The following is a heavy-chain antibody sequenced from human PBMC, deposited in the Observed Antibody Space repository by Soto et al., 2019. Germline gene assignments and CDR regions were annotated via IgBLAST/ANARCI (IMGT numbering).Heavy chain of an antibody. CDR3: ARLRGRDAFDI. J-gene: IGHJ3*02. CDR2: IYYSGST. Sequence: QVQLQESGPGLVKPSQTLSLTCTVSGGSISSGGYYWSWIRQHTGKGLEWIGYIYYSGSTYYNPSLKSRVTISVDTSKNQFSLKLTSVTAADTAVYSCARLRGRDAFDIWGQGTMVTVSS. V-gene: IGHV4-31*03. CDR1: GGSISSGGYY. D-gene: IGHD3-10*01.